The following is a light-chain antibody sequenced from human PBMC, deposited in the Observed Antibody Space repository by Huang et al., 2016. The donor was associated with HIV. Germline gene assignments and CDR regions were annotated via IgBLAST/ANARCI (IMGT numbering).Light chain of an antibody. J-gene: IGKJ4*01. CDR3: QQYYSYPPA. Sequence: AIRITQSPSSLSASTGDRVTITCRASQGISIYLAWYQQKPGKAPKLLIYAASTLQSGVPSRFSGSGSGTDFTLTISCLQSEDFATYYCQQYYSYPPAFGGGTKVEIK. CDR1: QGISIY. V-gene: IGKV1-8*01. CDR2: AAS.